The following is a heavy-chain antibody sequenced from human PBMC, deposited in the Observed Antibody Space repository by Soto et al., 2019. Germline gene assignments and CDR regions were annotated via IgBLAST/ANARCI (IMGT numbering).Heavy chain of an antibody. CDR1: GYTFTGYY. V-gene: IGHV1-2*04. J-gene: IGHJ6*02. CDR3: ARDNYYVSGSSYGMDV. D-gene: IGHD3-10*01. CDR2: INPNSGGT. Sequence: QVQLVQSGAEVKKPGASVKVSCKASGYTFTGYYMHWVRQAPGQGLEWMGWINPNSGGTNYAQKFQGWVTMTRDTSISTAYMELSRLRSDDTAVYYCARDNYYVSGSSYGMDVWGQVTTVTVSS.